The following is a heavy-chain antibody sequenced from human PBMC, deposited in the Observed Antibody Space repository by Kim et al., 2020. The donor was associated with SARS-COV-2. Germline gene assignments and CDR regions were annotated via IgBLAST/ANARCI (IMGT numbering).Heavy chain of an antibody. Sequence: SRTGPFTNSRDNSTTTLYLQMNSLRAEDTAVYYCAKVITMIVVVMEGFDYWGQGTLVTVSS. J-gene: IGHJ4*02. CDR3: AKVITMIVVVMEGFDY. D-gene: IGHD3-22*01. V-gene: IGHV3-23*01.